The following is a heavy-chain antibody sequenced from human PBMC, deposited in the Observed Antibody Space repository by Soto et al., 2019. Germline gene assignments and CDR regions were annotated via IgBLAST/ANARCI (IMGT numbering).Heavy chain of an antibody. CDR2: IYHSGST. CDR3: ARVSGSYYYGMDV. CDR1: GGSISSSNW. J-gene: IGHJ6*02. V-gene: IGHV4-4*02. Sequence: QLQLQESGPGLVKPSGTLSLTCAVSGGSISSSNWWSWVRQPPGKGLEWIGEIYHSGSTNYNPSLNSRVTISVDKSKNQFSVKLSSVTAADTAVYYCARVSGSYYYGMDVWGQGTTVTVSS. D-gene: IGHD1-26*01.